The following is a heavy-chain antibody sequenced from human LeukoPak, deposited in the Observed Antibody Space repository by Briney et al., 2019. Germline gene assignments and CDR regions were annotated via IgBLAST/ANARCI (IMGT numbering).Heavy chain of an antibody. V-gene: IGHV4-59*08. CDR1: GGSISSYY. D-gene: IGHD6-19*01. CDR2: IYYSGST. J-gene: IGHJ4*02. Sequence: SETLSLTCTVSGGSISSYYWSWIRQPPGKGLEWIGYIYYSGSTNYNPSLKSRVTISVDTSKNQFSLKLSSVTAADTAVYYCARHASSGWYIYYFDYWGQGTLVIVSS. CDR3: ARHASSGWYIYYFDY.